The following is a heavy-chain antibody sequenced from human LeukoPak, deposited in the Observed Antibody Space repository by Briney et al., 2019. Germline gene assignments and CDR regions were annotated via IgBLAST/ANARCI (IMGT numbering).Heavy chain of an antibody. Sequence: PSETLSLTCTVSGGSISSGDYYWSWIRQPPGKGLEWIGYIYYSGSTYYNPSLKSRVTISVDTSKNQFSLKLSSVTAADTAVYYCARLPKESIQGFDYWGQGTLVTVSS. D-gene: IGHD5-24*01. CDR1: GGSISSGDYY. V-gene: IGHV4-30-4*01. J-gene: IGHJ4*02. CDR3: ARLPKESIQGFDY. CDR2: IYYSGST.